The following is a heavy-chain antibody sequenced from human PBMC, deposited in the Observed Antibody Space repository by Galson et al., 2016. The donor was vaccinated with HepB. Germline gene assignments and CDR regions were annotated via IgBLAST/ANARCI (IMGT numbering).Heavy chain of an antibody. CDR3: ARVRAVEWELLLDAFDI. Sequence: VKVSCKASGYTFTGYSMHWVRQAPGQGLEWMGWINPNGGGTNYAQKFQGRVTMTRDTSITTAYMELSSLRSDDTAVYYCARVRAVEWELLLDAFDIWGQGTMVTVSS. D-gene: IGHD4-23*01. CDR1: GYTFTGYS. V-gene: IGHV1-2*02. J-gene: IGHJ3*02. CDR2: INPNGGGT.